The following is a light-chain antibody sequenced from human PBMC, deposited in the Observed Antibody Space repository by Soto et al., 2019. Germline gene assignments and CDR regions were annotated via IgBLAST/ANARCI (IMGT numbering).Light chain of an antibody. CDR3: SSYAGSLVV. V-gene: IGLV2-8*01. CDR1: SSDVGGYNY. CDR2: EVS. Sequence: QSVLTQPPSASGSPRQSVTISCTGTSSDVGGYNYVSWYQQHPGKAPKLMIYEVSKRPSGVPDRFSGSKSGNTASLTVSGLQAEDEADYYCSSYAGSLVVFGGGTKLTVL. J-gene: IGLJ2*01.